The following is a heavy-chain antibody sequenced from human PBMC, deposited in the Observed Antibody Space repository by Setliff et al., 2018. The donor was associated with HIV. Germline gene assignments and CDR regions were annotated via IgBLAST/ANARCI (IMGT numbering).Heavy chain of an antibody. D-gene: IGHD6-19*01. V-gene: IGHV4-34*01. CDR2: INHSGST. CDR1: GESFSAYY. Sequence: PSETLSLTCAVYGESFSAYYWSWIRQPPGKGLEWIGQINHSGSTNYNPSLMTRVSISIDTSKNQFSLKLTSVTAADSAVYYCARLRRSSGWSFDYWAQGTLVTVSS. J-gene: IGHJ4*02. CDR3: ARLRRSSGWSFDY.